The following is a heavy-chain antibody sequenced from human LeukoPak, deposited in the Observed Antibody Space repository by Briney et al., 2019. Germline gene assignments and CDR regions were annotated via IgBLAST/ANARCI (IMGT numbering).Heavy chain of an antibody. CDR1: GFTFSNAW. V-gene: IGHV3-15*01. J-gene: IGHJ4*02. Sequence: GGSLRLSCAASGFTFSNAWMSWVRQAPGKGLEWVGRIKSKTDGGTTDYAAPVKGRFTISRDNSKNTLYLQMNSLRAEDTAVYYCARSLGAAQWLVPVFGYWGQGTLVTVSS. CDR2: IKSKTDGGTT. D-gene: IGHD6-19*01. CDR3: ARSLGAAQWLVPVFGY.